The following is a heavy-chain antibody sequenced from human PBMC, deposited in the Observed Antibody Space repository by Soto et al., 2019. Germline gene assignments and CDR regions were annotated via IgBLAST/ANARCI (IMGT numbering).Heavy chain of an antibody. Sequence: SETLSLTCTVSGGSIRSHYWSWIRQPPGKGLEWIGYVYNSGSTNYNPSLKRRVTISGDTSKNQFSLRLSSVTAADTAVYYCARHLGYDSSGYYRNWFDPWGQGTLVTVSS. CDR2: VYNSGST. CDR3: ARHLGYDSSGYYRNWFDP. CDR1: GGSIRSHY. V-gene: IGHV4-59*08. D-gene: IGHD3-22*01. J-gene: IGHJ5*02.